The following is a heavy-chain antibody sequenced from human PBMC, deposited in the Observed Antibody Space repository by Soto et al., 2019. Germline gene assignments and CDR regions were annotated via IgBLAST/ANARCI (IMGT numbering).Heavy chain of an antibody. CDR1: GFRLDDYN. J-gene: IGHJ6*02. D-gene: IGHD3-3*01. CDR3: ARETLSFGSALDV. CDR2: ITWNCGNT. Sequence: LILSCAASGFRLDDYNIHWVRQAPGKGLEWVSLITWNCGNTYYSDSVKGRFTISRDGTTKSVSLQMTSLKTEDTGLYYCARETLSFGSALDVWGQGTTVTVSS. V-gene: IGHV3-43*01.